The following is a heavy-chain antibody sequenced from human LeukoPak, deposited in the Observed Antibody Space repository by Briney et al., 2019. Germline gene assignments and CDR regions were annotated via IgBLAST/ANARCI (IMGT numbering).Heavy chain of an antibody. CDR2: FDPEDGET. J-gene: IGHJ2*01. V-gene: IGHV1-24*01. D-gene: IGHD6-13*01. CDR1: GYTLTELS. Sequence: GASVKVSCKVSGYTLTELSMHWVRQAPGKGLEWMGGFDPEDGETIYAQKFQGRVTMTEDTSTDTAYMELSSLRSEDTAVYYCATAAAAAGNWYFDLWGRGTLATVSS. CDR3: ATAAAAAGNWYFDL.